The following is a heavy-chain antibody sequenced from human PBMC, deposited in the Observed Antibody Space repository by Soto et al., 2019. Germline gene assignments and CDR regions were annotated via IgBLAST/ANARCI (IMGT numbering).Heavy chain of an antibody. D-gene: IGHD3-22*01. CDR1: GFTFSSYG. J-gene: IGHJ4*02. Sequence: GGSLRLSCAASGFTFSSYGMHWVRQAPGKGLEWVAVIWYDGSNKYYADSVKGRFTISRDNSKNTLYLQMNSLRAEDTAVYYCARDPTLHHQAFTYYYDSSGYYYFDYWGQGTLVTVSS. CDR3: ARDPTLHHQAFTYYYDSSGYYYFDY. CDR2: IWYDGSNK. V-gene: IGHV3-33*08.